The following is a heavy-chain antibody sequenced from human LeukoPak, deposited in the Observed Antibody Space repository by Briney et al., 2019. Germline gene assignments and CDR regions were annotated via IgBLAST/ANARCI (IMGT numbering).Heavy chain of an antibody. CDR1: GYTFTGYY. V-gene: IGHV1-2*02. Sequence: GASVTVSCKASGYTFTGYYMHWVRQAPGQGLEWMGWINPNSGGTNYAQKFQGRVTITRNTSISTAYMELSSLRSEDTAVYYCARGPARLWFGELLPTDAFDIWGQGTMVTVSS. D-gene: IGHD3-10*01. J-gene: IGHJ3*02. CDR2: INPNSGGT. CDR3: ARGPARLWFGELLPTDAFDI.